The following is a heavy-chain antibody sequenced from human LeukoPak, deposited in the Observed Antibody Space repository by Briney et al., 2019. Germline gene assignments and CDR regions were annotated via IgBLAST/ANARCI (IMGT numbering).Heavy chain of an antibody. V-gene: IGHV1-2*02. D-gene: IGHD5-24*01. J-gene: IGHJ1*01. CDR1: VYTFTGYY. Sequence: GASVKVSCKASVYTFTGYYMHGVRQAPGQGLEWMGWINPNSGGTNYAQKFQGRVTMTRDTYISTAYMELSRLRSDATAVYYCARQGGRWLQLRPAQYFQHWGQGTLVTVSS. CDR3: ARQGGRWLQLRPAQYFQH. CDR2: INPNSGGT.